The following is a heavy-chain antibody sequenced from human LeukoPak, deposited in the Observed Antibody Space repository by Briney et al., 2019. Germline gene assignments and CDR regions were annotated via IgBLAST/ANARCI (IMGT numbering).Heavy chain of an antibody. D-gene: IGHD3-22*01. V-gene: IGHV3-21*01. CDR2: ISSSSSYI. J-gene: IGHJ4*02. Sequence: GGSLRLSCAASGFTFSSYSMNWVRQAPGKGLEWVSSISSSSSYIYYADSVKGRFTISRDNAKNSLYLQMNSLRAEDTAVYYCAKDRDNGYYYDSSGYYSLHNWGQGTLVTVSS. CDR1: GFTFSSYS. CDR3: AKDRDNGYYYDSSGYYSLHN.